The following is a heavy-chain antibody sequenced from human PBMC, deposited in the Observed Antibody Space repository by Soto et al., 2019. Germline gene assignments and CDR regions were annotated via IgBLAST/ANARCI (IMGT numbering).Heavy chain of an antibody. CDR1: GFTFSSYG. V-gene: IGHV3-30*18. CDR2: ISYDGSNE. J-gene: IGHJ4*02. D-gene: IGHD3-22*01. CDR3: AKCLHLNYYDSSGYYRFDF. Sequence: GGSLRLSCAASGFTFSSYGMHWVRQVRQAPGKGLEWVAAISYDGSNEYYADSVKGRFTISRDNSRNTLYLQMNSLRAEDTAVYYCAKCLHLNYYDSSGYYRFDFWGQGTLVTVSS.